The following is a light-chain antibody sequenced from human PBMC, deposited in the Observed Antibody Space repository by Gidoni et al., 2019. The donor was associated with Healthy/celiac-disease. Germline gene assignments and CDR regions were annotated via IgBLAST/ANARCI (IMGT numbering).Light chain of an antibody. CDR3: SSYTSSSTLKV. V-gene: IGLV2-14*01. J-gene: IGLJ2*01. Sequence: QSALTQPASVSSSPGQSIPISCTGTSSDVGGYNYVSWYQQHPGKAPKLMIYDVSNRPPGVSNRFSASKSGNTASLTISGLQAEDEADYYCSSYTSSSTLKVFGGGTKLTVL. CDR1: SSDVGGYNY. CDR2: DVS.